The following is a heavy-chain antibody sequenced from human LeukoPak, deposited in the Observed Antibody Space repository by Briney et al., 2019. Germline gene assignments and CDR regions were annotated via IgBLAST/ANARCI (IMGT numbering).Heavy chain of an antibody. V-gene: IGHV3-23*01. J-gene: IGHJ4*02. CDR3: AKALREGYDSSGYYYFAPFDY. D-gene: IGHD3-22*01. CDR1: GFTFSSYA. CDR2: ISGSSGST. Sequence: PEGSLRLSCAASGFTFSSYAMSWVRQAPGKGLEWVSAISGSSGSTYYADSVKGRFTISRDNSKNTLYLQMNSLRAEDTAVYYCAKALREGYDSSGYYYFAPFDYWGQGTLVTVSS.